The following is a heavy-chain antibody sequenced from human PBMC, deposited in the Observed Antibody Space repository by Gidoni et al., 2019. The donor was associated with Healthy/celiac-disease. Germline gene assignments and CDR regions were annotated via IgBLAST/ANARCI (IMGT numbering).Heavy chain of an antibody. D-gene: IGHD4-17*01. CDR1: GFTFSSYG. J-gene: IGHJ5*02. CDR2: ISYDGSNK. Sequence: QVQLVESGGGVVQPGRSLRLSCADYGFTFSSYGMHWVRQAPGKGLEWVAVISYDGSNKYYADSVKGRFTISRDNSKNTLYLQMNSLRAEDTAVYYCAKDRYYGDAGVFDPWGQGTLVTVSS. CDR3: AKDRYYGDAGVFDP. V-gene: IGHV3-30*18.